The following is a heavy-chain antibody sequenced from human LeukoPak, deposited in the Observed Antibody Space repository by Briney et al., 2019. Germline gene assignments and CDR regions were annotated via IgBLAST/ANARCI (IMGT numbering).Heavy chain of an antibody. V-gene: IGHV1-69*05. J-gene: IGHJ4*02. Sequence: ASVKVSCKASGGTFSSYAISWVRQAPGQGREWMGRIIPIFGTANYAQKFQGRVTITTDESTSTAYMELSSLRSEDTAVYYCARASGALDVGDYWGQGTLVTVSS. CDR2: IIPIFGTA. CDR1: GGTFSSYA. D-gene: IGHD4/OR15-4a*01. CDR3: ARASGALDVGDY.